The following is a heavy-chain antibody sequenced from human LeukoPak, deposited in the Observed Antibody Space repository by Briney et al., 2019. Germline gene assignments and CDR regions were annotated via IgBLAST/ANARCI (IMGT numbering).Heavy chain of an antibody. CDR1: GYTFTGYY. CDR2: INPNSGGT. J-gene: IGHJ4*02. V-gene: IGHV1-2*06. CDR3: ARHAPGSYYFDY. D-gene: IGHD1-26*01. Sequence: ATVKVSCKASGYTFTGYYMHWVRQAPGQGLEWMGRINPNSGGTNYAQKFQGRVTMTRDTSISTAYMELSRLRPDDTAVYYCARHAPGSYYFDYWGQGTLVTVSS.